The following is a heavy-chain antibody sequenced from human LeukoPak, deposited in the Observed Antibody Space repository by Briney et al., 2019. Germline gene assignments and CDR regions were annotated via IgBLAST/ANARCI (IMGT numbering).Heavy chain of an antibody. CDR2: INPNSGGT. CDR1: GYTFTGYY. Sequence: ASVKVSCXASGYTFTGYYMHWVRQAPGQGLEWMGWINPNSGGTNYAQKFQGRVTMTRDTSISTAYMELSRLRSDDTAVYYCARSPSSSWYYFDYWGQGTLVTVSS. J-gene: IGHJ4*02. V-gene: IGHV1-2*02. D-gene: IGHD6-13*01. CDR3: ARSPSSSWYYFDY.